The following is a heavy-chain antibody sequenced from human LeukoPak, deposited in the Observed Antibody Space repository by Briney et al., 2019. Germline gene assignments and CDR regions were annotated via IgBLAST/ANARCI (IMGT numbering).Heavy chain of an antibody. CDR1: GYTFTSYG. J-gene: IGHJ4*02. CDR3: ASKEIGGYGDYPKQPFDY. CDR2: ISAYNGNT. Sequence: GASVKVSCKASGYTFTSYGISWVRQAPGQGLEWMGWISAYNGNTNYAQKLQCRVTMTTDTSTSTAYMELRSLRSDDTAVYYCASKEIGGYGDYPKQPFDYWGQGTLVTVSS. D-gene: IGHD4-17*01. V-gene: IGHV1-18*01.